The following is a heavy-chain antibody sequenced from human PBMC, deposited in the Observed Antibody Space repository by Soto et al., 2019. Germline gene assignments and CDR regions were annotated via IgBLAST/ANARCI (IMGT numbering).Heavy chain of an antibody. D-gene: IGHD6-13*01. V-gene: IGHV4-30-2*03. Sequence: SETLSLTCAVSGGSISSGGYSWSWIRPPTGKGLEWIVSVYYSGSTYYNPSLTSRVTISLDTSKNQFSLKLNSVTAAVTAVYQFARGGGSPYHNHEFDFCGQGTLVTVSS. CDR2: VYYSGST. CDR1: GGSISSGGYS. CDR3: ARGGGSPYHNHEFDF. J-gene: IGHJ4*02.